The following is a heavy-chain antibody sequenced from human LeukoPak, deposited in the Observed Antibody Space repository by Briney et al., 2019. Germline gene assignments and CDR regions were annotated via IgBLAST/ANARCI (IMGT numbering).Heavy chain of an antibody. V-gene: IGHV3-23*01. Sequence: GGSLRLSCAASGFTFSSYAMSWVRQAPGKGLEWVSAISVSGGSTYYADSVKGRLTISRDNSKNTLYLQMNSLRAEDTAVYYCAKLSRVVPAAESDYWGQGTLVTVSS. CDR1: GFTFSSYA. D-gene: IGHD2-2*01. J-gene: IGHJ4*02. CDR2: ISVSGGST. CDR3: AKLSRVVPAAESDY.